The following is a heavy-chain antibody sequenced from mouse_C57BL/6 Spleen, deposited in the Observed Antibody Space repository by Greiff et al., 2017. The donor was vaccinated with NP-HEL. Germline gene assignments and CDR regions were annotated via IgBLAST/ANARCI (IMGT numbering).Heavy chain of an antibody. V-gene: IGHV1-50*01. CDR2: IDPSDSYT. D-gene: IGHD2-4*01. J-gene: IGHJ2*01. Sequence: QVQLQQPGAELVKPGASVKLSCKASGYTFTSYWMQWVKQRPGQGLEWIGEIDPSDSYTNYNQKFKGKATLTVDTSSSTAYMQLSSLTSEDSAVYYCARREDYDEGPFFDYWGQGTTLTVSS. CDR1: GYTFTSYW. CDR3: ARREDYDEGPFFDY.